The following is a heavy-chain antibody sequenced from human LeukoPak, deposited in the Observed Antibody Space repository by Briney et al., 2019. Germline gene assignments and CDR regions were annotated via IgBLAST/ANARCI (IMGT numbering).Heavy chain of an antibody. CDR3: ARESMVRGVIPPYYYYYMDV. CDR2: IKQDGSEK. D-gene: IGHD3-10*01. Sequence: PGGSLRLSCAASGFTFSSYWMSWVRQAPGKGLEWVANIKQDGSEKYYVDSVKGRFTISRDNAKNPLYLQMNSLRAEDTAVYYCARESMVRGVIPPYYYYYMDVWGKGTTVTVSS. V-gene: IGHV3-7*01. J-gene: IGHJ6*03. CDR1: GFTFSSYW.